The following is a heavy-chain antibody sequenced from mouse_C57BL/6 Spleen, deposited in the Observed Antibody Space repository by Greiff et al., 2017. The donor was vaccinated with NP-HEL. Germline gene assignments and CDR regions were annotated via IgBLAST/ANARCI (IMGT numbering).Heavy chain of an antibody. CDR1: GFSLTSYG. CDR2: IWSGGST. V-gene: IGHV2-2*01. D-gene: IGHD2-2*01. CDR3: ARNFGDPDLLWLHYYAMDY. Sequence: QVQLKESGPGLVQPSQSLSITCTVSGFSLTSYGVHWVRQSPGKGLEWLGVIWSGGSTDYNAAFISRLSISKDNSKSQVFFKMNSLQADDTAIYYCARNFGDPDLLWLHYYAMDYWGQGTSVTVSS. J-gene: IGHJ4*01.